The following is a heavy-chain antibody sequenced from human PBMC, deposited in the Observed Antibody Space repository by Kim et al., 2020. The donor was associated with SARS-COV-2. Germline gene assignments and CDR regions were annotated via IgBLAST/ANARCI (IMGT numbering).Heavy chain of an antibody. CDR2: ISAYNGNT. V-gene: IGHV1-18*01. D-gene: IGHD1-7*01. Sequence: ASVKVSCKASGYTFTSYGISWVRQAPGQGLEWMGWISAYNGNTNYAQKLQGRVTMTTDTSTSTAYMELRSLRSDDTAVYYCARGRRLNSDVRDWYFDLWGRGTLVTVSS. J-gene: IGHJ2*01. CDR1: GYTFTSYG. CDR3: ARGRRLNSDVRDWYFDL.